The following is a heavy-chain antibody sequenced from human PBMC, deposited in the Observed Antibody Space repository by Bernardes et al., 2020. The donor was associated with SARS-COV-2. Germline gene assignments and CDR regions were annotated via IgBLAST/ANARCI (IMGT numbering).Heavy chain of an antibody. CDR2: INPHSGGP. D-gene: IGHD1-26*01. CDR3: AGDLDRLYSGSRTDAFDI. CDR1: GYTLSDYY. J-gene: IGHJ3*02. V-gene: IGHV1-2*02. Sequence: ASVKVSCKASGYTLSDYYMHWVRQAPGQGLEWMGWINPHSGGPNYAQKLQGRVTVTRDTSISPAYMELSRRTANDRAVYYCAGDLDRLYSGSRTDAFDIWGEGKMVTVS.